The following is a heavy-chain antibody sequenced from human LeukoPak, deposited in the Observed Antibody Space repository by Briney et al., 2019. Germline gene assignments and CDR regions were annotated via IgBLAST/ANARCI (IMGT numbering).Heavy chain of an antibody. V-gene: IGHV3-21*04. D-gene: IGHD5-18*01. CDR1: GFTFNNYN. Sequence: GGSLRLSCAASGFTFNNYNMNWVRQTPGKGLEWVSSITRDSIYTFYADSVRGRFTISRDNAKNSLSLQMNSLRAEDTALYYCAKDRRGYSYGPFDYWGQGTLVTVSS. J-gene: IGHJ4*02. CDR2: ITRDSIYT. CDR3: AKDRRGYSYGPFDY.